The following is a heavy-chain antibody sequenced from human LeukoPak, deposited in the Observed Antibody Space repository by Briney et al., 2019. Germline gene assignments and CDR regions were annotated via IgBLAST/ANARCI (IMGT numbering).Heavy chain of an antibody. CDR2: ISGSGGST. D-gene: IGHD3-9*01. J-gene: IGHJ4*02. CDR1: GFTFSSYA. Sequence: QAGGSLRLSCAASGFTFSSYAMSWVRQAPGKGLEWVSAISGSGGSTYYADSVKGRFTISRDNSKNTLYLQMNSLRAEDTAVYYCAKDPVPITTGSPYYFDYWGQGTLVTVSS. V-gene: IGHV3-23*01. CDR3: AKDPVPITTGSPYYFDY.